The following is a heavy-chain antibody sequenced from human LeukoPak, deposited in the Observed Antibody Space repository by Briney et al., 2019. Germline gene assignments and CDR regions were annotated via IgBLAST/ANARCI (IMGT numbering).Heavy chain of an antibody. CDR2: ISGSGGST. Sequence: GGSLRLSCAASGFTFSSYAMSWVRQAPGKGLEWVSAISGSGGSTYYADSVKGRFTISRDNSKNTLYLQMNSLRAEDTAVYYCAKDPNHPPDYGDITGNYWGQGTLVTVSS. CDR3: AKDPNHPPDYGDITGNY. CDR1: GFTFSSYA. J-gene: IGHJ4*02. D-gene: IGHD4-17*01. V-gene: IGHV3-23*01.